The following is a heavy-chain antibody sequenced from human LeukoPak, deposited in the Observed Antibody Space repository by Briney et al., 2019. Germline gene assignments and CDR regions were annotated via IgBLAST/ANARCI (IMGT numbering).Heavy chain of an antibody. D-gene: IGHD2-2*01. CDR2: INHSGST. Sequence: SETLSLTCAVYGGSFSGYYWSWIRQPPGKGLEWIGEINHSGSTNYNPSLKSRVTISVDTSKNQFSLKLSSVTAADTAVYYCARGDAPADYWCQGTLVTVSS. V-gene: IGHV4-34*01. CDR1: GGSFSGYY. J-gene: IGHJ4*02. CDR3: ARGDAPADY.